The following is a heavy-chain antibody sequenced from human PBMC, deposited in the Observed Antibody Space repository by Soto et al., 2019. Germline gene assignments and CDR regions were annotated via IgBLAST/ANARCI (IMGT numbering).Heavy chain of an antibody. V-gene: IGHV1-69*06. J-gene: IGHJ6*02. Sequence: ASVKVSCKASGGTFSSYAISWVRQAPGQGLEWMGGIIPIFGTANYAQKFQGRVTITADKSTSTAYMQMNSLRAEDTAVYYCARDQKQLVEGYYYGMDVWGQGTTVTVSS. CDR2: IIPIFGTA. CDR1: GGTFSSYA. CDR3: ARDQKQLVEGYYYGMDV. D-gene: IGHD6-6*01.